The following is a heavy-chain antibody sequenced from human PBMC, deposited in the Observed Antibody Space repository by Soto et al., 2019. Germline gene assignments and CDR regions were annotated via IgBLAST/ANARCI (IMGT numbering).Heavy chain of an antibody. Sequence: QVQLVQSGAEVKKPGSSVKVSCKASGGTFSSYAISWVRQAPGQGLEWMGGIIPIFGTANYAQKFQGRVTITADESTSTAYMELSSLRSEDTAVYYCARQHCSGGSCYSGDYFDYWGQGTLVTVSS. CDR1: GGTFSSYA. CDR2: IIPIFGTA. CDR3: ARQHCSGGSCYSGDYFDY. V-gene: IGHV1-69*01. J-gene: IGHJ4*02. D-gene: IGHD2-15*01.